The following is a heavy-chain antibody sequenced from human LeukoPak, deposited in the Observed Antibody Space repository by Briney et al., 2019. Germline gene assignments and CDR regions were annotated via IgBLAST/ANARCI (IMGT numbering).Heavy chain of an antibody. J-gene: IGHJ4*02. CDR3: ARDYYDFWTGYHDS. V-gene: IGHV4-38-2*02. CDR2: IYHSGST. CDR1: GYSISSGYY. D-gene: IGHD3-3*01. Sequence: SETLSLTCTVSGYSISSGYYWGWIRQPPGKGLEWIGSIYHSGSTYYNPSLKSRVTISVDTSKNQFSLKLSSVTAADTAVYYCARDYYDFWTGYHDSWGQGILVTVSS.